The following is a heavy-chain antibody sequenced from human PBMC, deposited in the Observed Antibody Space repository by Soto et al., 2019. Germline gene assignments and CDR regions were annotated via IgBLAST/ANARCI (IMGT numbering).Heavy chain of an antibody. Sequence: SETLSLTCTVSGGSISSGNYYWSWIRQPPGKGLEWIGFISYSGSTYYSLSLKSRVTISVDTSKNQFSLNLSFVTAADTAVYYFSTLGSSGTGLYHLGFWGQGTLVTVSS. CDR1: GGSISSGNYY. D-gene: IGHD3-10*01. V-gene: IGHV4-30-4*01. CDR3: STLGSSGTGLYHLGF. CDR2: ISYSGST. J-gene: IGHJ4*02.